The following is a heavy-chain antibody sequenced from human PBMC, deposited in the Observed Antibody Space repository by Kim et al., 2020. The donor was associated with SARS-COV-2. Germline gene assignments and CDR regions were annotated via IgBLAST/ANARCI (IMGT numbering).Heavy chain of an antibody. CDR1: GGTFSSYA. V-gene: IGHV1-69*13. J-gene: IGHJ5*02. CDR3: ARNPAAGTFVGLWRPWWFDP. Sequence: SVKVSCKASGGTFSSYAISWVRQAPGQGLEWMGGIIPIFGTANYAQKFQGRVTITADESTSTAYMELSSLRSEDTAVYYCARNPAAGTFVGLWRPWWFDPWGQGTLVTVSS. CDR2: IIPIFGTA. D-gene: IGHD6-13*01.